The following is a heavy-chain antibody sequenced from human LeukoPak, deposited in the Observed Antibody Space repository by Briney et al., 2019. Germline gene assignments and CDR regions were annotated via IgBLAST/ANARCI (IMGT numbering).Heavy chain of an antibody. CDR2: ISGSSFYI. V-gene: IGHV3-21*01. D-gene: IGHD5-18*01. CDR1: VFIFSSCS. J-gene: IGHJ4*02. Sequence: GGSLRLSCAASVFIFSSCSMNWVRQAPGKGLEWVSSISGSSFYINYADSVRGRFTISRDNAENSVYLQMSSLRDEDTAVYYCARIRDPYGYAHLDLWGQGTLVTVST. CDR3: ARIRDPYGYAHLDL.